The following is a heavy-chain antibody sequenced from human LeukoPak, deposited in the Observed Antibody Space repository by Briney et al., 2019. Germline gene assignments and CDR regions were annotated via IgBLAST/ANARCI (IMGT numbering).Heavy chain of an antibody. CDR2: INHSGST. CDR3: ARNRRSSPRSGYDYYYYYGMDV. J-gene: IGHJ6*02. CDR1: GGSFSGYY. D-gene: IGHD5-12*01. Sequence: SETLSLTCAVYGGSFSGYYWSWIRQPPGKGLEWIGEINHSGSTNYNPSLTSRVTISVDTSKNQFSLKLSSVTAADTAVYYCARNRRSSPRSGYDYYYYYGMDVWGQGTTVTVSS. V-gene: IGHV4-34*01.